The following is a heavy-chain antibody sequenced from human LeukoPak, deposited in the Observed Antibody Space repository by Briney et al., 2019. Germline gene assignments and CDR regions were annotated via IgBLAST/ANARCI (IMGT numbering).Heavy chain of an antibody. CDR1: GFTFSSYA. V-gene: IGHV3-53*04. D-gene: IGHD2-8*01. J-gene: IGHJ3*02. CDR3: AREVMAKRRAFDI. Sequence: GGSLRLSCAASGFTFSSYAMSWVRQAPGKGLEWVSVIYSDDRTYYADSVKGRFTISRHTSKKTLYLQMNSLRAEDTAVYYCAREVMAKRRAFDIWGQGTVVTVSS. CDR2: IYSDDRT.